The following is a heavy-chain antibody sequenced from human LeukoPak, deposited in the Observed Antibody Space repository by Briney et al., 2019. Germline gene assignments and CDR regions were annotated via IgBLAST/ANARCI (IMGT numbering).Heavy chain of an antibody. CDR1: GYSFTSYW. CDR2: IYPGDSDT. Sequence: GESLKISCKGSGYSFTSYWIGWVRQMPGKGLEWMGIIYPGDSDTRYSPSFQGQVTISADKSISTAYLQWSSLKASDTAMYYCARPAGYCSGGSCYSYYYGMDVWGQGTTVTVSS. D-gene: IGHD2-15*01. CDR3: ARPAGYCSGGSCYSYYYGMDV. J-gene: IGHJ6*02. V-gene: IGHV5-51*01.